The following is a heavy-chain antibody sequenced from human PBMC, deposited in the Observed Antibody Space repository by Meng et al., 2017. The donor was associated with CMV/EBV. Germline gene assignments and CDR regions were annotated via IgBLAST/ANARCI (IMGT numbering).Heavy chain of an antibody. D-gene: IGHD3-10*01. CDR3: ASLAGDY. CDR2: IYYSGST. CDR1: GGSISISSYY. J-gene: IGHJ4*02. V-gene: IGHV4-39*07. Sequence: QLQRPESGPGLVQPAETLALTCTCSGGSISISSYYWGWIRQPPGKGLEWIGSIYYSGSTYYNPSLKSRVTISVDTSKNQFSLKLSSVTAADTAVYYCASLAGDYWGQGTLVTVSS.